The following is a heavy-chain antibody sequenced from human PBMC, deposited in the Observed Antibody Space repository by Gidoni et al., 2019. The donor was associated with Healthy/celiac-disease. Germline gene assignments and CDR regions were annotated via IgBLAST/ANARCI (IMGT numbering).Heavy chain of an antibody. V-gene: IGHV5-51*01. D-gene: IGHD1-7*01. CDR1: GYSFTSYW. CDR2: IYPGDSDT. CDR3: ARLRSTRPKLELRAEYYYYYYYMDV. Sequence: EVQLVQSGAEVTTPGESLKISCKGSGYSFTSYWIGWVRQMPGKGLEWMGIIYPGDSDTRYSPSFQGQVTISADKSISTAYLQWSSLKASDTAMYYCARLRSTRPKLELRAEYYYYYYYMDVWGKGTTVTVSS. J-gene: IGHJ6*03.